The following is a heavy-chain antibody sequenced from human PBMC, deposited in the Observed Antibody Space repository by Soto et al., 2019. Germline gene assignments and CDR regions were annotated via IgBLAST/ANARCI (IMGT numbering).Heavy chain of an antibody. J-gene: IGHJ4*02. D-gene: IGHD6-13*01. CDR1: GYTFTSYY. CDR3: ARVSSWSCFDY. Sequence: QVQLVQSGAEVKKPGASVKVSCKASGYTFTSYYMHWVRQAPGQGLEWLGIINPSGGSTSYAQKLQGRATMTRDTSTSTVYMELSSLRSEDTAVYYCARVSSWSCFDYWVQGTLVTVSS. CDR2: INPSGGST. V-gene: IGHV1-46*04.